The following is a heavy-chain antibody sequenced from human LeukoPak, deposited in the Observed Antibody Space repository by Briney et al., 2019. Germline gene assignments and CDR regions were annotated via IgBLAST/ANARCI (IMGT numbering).Heavy chain of an antibody. CDR3: ARERPTIFGDFDY. CDR2: IYYSGST. V-gene: IGHV4-39*02. Sequence: SETLSLTCTVSGGSISSSSYYWGWIRQPPGKGLEWIGSIYYSGSTYYNPSLKSRVTISVDTSKNQFSLKLSSVTAADTAVYYCARERPTIFGDFDYWGQGTLVTVSS. J-gene: IGHJ4*02. D-gene: IGHD3-3*01. CDR1: GGSISSSSYY.